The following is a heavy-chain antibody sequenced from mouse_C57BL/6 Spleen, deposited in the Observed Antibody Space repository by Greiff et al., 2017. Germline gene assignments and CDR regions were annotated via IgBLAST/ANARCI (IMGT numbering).Heavy chain of an antibody. CDR3: AREQHYYAMDY. J-gene: IGHJ4*01. V-gene: IGHV5-12*01. CDR1: GFTFSDYY. CDR2: ISNGGGST. Sequence: EVKLVESGGGLVQPGGSLKLSCAASGFTFSDYYMYWVRQTPEKRLEWVAYISNGGGSTYYPDTVQGRFTISRDNAKNTLYLQMSRLKSEDTAMYYCAREQHYYAMDYWGQGTSVTVSS.